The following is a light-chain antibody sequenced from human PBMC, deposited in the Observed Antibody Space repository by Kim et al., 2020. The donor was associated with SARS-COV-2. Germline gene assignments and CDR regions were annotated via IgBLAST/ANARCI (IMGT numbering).Light chain of an antibody. CDR3: QQYGSSPRGT. Sequence: PGERATLSCRASQSVSSSYLAWYQQKPGQAPRLLIYGASSRATGIPDRFSGSGSGTDFTLTISRLEPEDFAVYYCQQYGSSPRGTFGQGTRLEIK. V-gene: IGKV3-20*01. CDR2: GAS. CDR1: QSVSSSY. J-gene: IGKJ5*01.